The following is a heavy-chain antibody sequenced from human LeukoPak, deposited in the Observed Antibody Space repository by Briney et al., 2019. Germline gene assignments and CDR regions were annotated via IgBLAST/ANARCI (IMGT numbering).Heavy chain of an antibody. V-gene: IGHV3-64*02. J-gene: IGHJ3*02. CDR2: IGAGGART. D-gene: IGHD1-14*01. Sequence: PGGSLRLSCAASGFTFSYHYMHWVRQAPGKGLEFVSSIGAGGARTFYADSVKGRFTISRDNFQSTMYLQMDGLRPEDSAVYYCARELGGTKTGGFDIWGQGTVVTVSS. CDR1: GFTFSYHY. CDR3: ARELGGTKTGGFDI.